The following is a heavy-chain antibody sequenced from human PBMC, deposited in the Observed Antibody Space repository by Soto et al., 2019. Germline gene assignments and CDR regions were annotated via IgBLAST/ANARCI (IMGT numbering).Heavy chain of an antibody. J-gene: IGHJ5*02. CDR3: ARALGSSSCYGYWFDP. D-gene: IGHD6-13*01. V-gene: IGHV4-30-4*01. Sequence: QVQLQESGPGLVKPSQTLSLTCTVSGGSISSGDYYWSWIRQPPGKGLEWIGYIYYSGSTYYNPSLKSRVTISVDTSKNQFSLKLSSVTAADTAVYYCARALGSSSCYGYWFDPWGQGTLVTVSS. CDR2: IYYSGST. CDR1: GGSISSGDYY.